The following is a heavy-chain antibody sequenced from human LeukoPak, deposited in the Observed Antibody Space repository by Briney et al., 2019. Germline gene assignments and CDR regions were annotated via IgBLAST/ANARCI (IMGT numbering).Heavy chain of an antibody. Sequence: PGGSLKLSCAASGFTFRAYSLSWVRQAPGKGLEWVSFITDGSGDILYADSVKGRFTVSRDNAKNTLYLQMDSLTAEDTAVYFCARVAGHYFDYWGQGSLVTVSS. J-gene: IGHJ4*02. CDR1: GFTFRAYS. D-gene: IGHD3-10*01. V-gene: IGHV3-21*05. CDR2: ITDGSGDI. CDR3: ARVAGHYFDY.